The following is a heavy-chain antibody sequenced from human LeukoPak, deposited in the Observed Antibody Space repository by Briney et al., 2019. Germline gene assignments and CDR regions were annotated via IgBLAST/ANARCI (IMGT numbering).Heavy chain of an antibody. Sequence: GASVKVSCKASGYTFTSYGISWVRQAPGQGLEWMGWINPNSGGTNYAQKFQGRVTMTRDTSISTAYMELSRLRSDDTAVYYCARGSDDILTGYYNPNFDYWGQGTLVTVSS. CDR1: GYTFTSYG. J-gene: IGHJ4*02. CDR3: ARGSDDILTGYYNPNFDY. CDR2: INPNSGGT. V-gene: IGHV1-2*02. D-gene: IGHD3-9*01.